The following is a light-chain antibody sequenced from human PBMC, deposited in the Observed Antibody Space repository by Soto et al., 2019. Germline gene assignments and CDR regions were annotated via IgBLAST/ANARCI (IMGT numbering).Light chain of an antibody. J-gene: IGKJ1*01. CDR2: DAS. CDR3: QQYHTYST. CDR1: PTISKW. V-gene: IGKV1-5*01. Sequence: DNQTTQPPSPLPASVGDRVTFTCRARPTISKWLAWYQQKPGKAPKLLIYDASNLKSGVPSRFSGSGSGTEFTLTISSLQPDDFATYYCQQYHTYSTFGQGTKVDI.